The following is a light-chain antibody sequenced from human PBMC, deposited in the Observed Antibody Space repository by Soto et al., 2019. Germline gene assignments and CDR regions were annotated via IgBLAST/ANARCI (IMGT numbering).Light chain of an antibody. CDR1: QSVGRL. CDR2: KAS. J-gene: IGKJ2*01. CDR3: QQYNDYPYA. V-gene: IGKV1-5*03. Sequence: EIEMTQSPSILSASVGDRVTFTCRASQSVGRLVAWYQQRPGKAPNLLIYKASTLESGVPARFSGSGSGTEFALSVSGLQPEDFATYYCQQYNDYPYAFGQGTKLEIK.